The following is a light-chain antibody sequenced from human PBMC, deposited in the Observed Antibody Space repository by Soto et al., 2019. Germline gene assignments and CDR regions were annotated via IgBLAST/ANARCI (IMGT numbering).Light chain of an antibody. CDR1: QSVSSSY. V-gene: IGKV3-20*01. Sequence: EIVLTQSPGTLSLSPGERATLSCRASQSVSSSYLAWYQQKPGQAPRLLIYGASRRATGIPDRFSVSGSGTDFTLTISRLEPEDFAVYYCQHYGTSALFGPGTKVDIK. CDR2: GAS. CDR3: QHYGTSAL. J-gene: IGKJ3*01.